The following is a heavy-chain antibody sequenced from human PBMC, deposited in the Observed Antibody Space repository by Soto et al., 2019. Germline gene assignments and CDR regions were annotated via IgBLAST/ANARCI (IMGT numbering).Heavy chain of an antibody. D-gene: IGHD3-10*01. CDR3: AREVLLWFGELSTFDY. Sequence: GGSLRLSCAASGFTFSSYWMSWVRQAPGKGLEWVANIKQDGSEKYYVDSVKGRFTISRDSAKNSLYLQMNSLRAEDTAVYYCAREVLLWFGELSTFDYWGQGTLVTVSS. V-gene: IGHV3-7*05. CDR2: IKQDGSEK. J-gene: IGHJ4*02. CDR1: GFTFSSYW.